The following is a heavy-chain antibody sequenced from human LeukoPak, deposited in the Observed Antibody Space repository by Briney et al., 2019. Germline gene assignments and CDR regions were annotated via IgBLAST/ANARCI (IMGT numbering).Heavy chain of an antibody. V-gene: IGHV3-53*05. D-gene: IGHD2-2*01. J-gene: IGHJ6*02. CDR3: AKDLRFCSSTSCYVGYYYYGMDV. Sequence: GSLRLSCAASGFTVSSNYMSWVRQAPGKGLEWVSVIYSGGSTYYADSVKGRFTISRDNSKNTLYLQMNSLRAEDTAVYYCAKDLRFCSSTSCYVGYYYYGMDVWGQGTTVTVSS. CDR2: IYSGGST. CDR1: GFTVSSNY.